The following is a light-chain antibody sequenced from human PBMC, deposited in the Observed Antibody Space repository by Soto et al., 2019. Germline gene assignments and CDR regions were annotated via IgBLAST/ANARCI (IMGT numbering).Light chain of an antibody. J-gene: IGLJ1*01. CDR2: QDS. CDR1: KLGDKY. V-gene: IGLV3-1*01. CDR3: QAWDRSTSYV. Sequence: SYELTQPPSVSVSPGQTASITGSGDKLGDKYASWYQQKPGQSPVVVIYQDSKRPSGIPERFSGSNSGNTATLTISGTQSMDEADYYCQAWDRSTSYVSGTGTKLTVL.